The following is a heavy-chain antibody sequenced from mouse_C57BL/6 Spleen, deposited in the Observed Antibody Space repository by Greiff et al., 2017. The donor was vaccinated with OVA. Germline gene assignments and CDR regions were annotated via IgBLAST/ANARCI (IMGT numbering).Heavy chain of an antibody. Sequence: VQLQQSGPELVKPGASVKISCKASGYTFTDYYMNWVKQSHGKSLEWIGDINPNNGGTSYNQKFKGKATLTVDKSSSTAYMELRSLTSEDSAVYYCASGTHFDYWGQGTTLTVSS. J-gene: IGHJ2*01. V-gene: IGHV1-26*01. CDR3: ASGTHFDY. CDR2: INPNNGGT. CDR1: GYTFTDYY. D-gene: IGHD4-1*01.